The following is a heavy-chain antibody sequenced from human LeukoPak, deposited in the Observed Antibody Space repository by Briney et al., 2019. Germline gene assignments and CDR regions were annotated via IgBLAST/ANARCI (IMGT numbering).Heavy chain of an antibody. CDR3: ARHISGADFDY. D-gene: IGHD1-14*01. CDR1: GGSISSRGYY. V-gene: IGHV4-39*01. Sequence: SETLSLTCTVSGGSISSRGYYWGWIRQPPGQGLEWIGSFYYTGSTYYNPSLKSRFTISVDTSKNQFSLRLSSVTAADAAVYYCARHISGADFDYWGQGTLVTVSS. CDR2: FYYTGST. J-gene: IGHJ4*02.